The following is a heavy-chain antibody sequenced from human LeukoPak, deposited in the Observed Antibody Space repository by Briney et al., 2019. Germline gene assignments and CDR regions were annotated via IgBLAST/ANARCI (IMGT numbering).Heavy chain of an antibody. CDR1: GGSFSGYY. D-gene: IGHD2-15*01. CDR3: ARRFCSGGSCYWFDP. J-gene: IGHJ5*02. V-gene: IGHV4-34*01. Sequence: SETLSLTCAVYGGSFSGYYWSWIRQPPGKGLGWIGEINHSGSTNYNPSLKSRVTISVDTSKNQFSLKLSSVTAADTAVYYCARRFCSGGSCYWFDPWGQGTLVTVSS. CDR2: INHSGST.